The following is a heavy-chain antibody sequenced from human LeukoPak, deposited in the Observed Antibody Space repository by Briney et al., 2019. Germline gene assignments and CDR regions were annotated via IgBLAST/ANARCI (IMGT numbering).Heavy chain of an antibody. V-gene: IGHV3-23*01. Sequence: GGSLRLSCAASGFTFNSYAMSWVRQAPGKGLEWVSAISPGGSDTYYADSVRGRFTISRDNSKNTLYLQMSSLRAEDSAVYYCAKDKSYSGSYYSDYWGQGTLVTVSS. CDR3: AKDKSYSGSYYSDY. CDR1: GFTFNSYA. D-gene: IGHD1-26*01. CDR2: ISPGGSDT. J-gene: IGHJ4*02.